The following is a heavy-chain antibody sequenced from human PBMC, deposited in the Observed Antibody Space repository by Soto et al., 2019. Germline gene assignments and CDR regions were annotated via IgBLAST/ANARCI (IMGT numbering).Heavy chain of an antibody. J-gene: IGHJ4*02. CDR3: ARAPDS. CDR1: GGSISSGGYS. Sequence: QLQLQESGSGLVKPSQTLSLTCAVSGGSISSGGYSWSWIRQPPGKGLEWIGYMYHSGSTYYNPSPKGRVPIPIDRSANQLSLKRSSVTAADTAGYYRARAPDSWGQGILVTVSS. V-gene: IGHV4-30-2*01. CDR2: MYHSGST.